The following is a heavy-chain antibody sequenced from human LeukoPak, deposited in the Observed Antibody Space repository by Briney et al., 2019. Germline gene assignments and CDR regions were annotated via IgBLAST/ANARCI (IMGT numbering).Heavy chain of an antibody. J-gene: IGHJ4*02. V-gene: IGHV1-2*06. D-gene: IGHD3-10*01. CDR1: GYTFTGYY. Sequence: GASVKVSCKASGYTFTGYYMHWVRQAPGQGLEWMGRINPNSGGTNYAQKFQGRVTMTRDTSISTAYMELSRLRSDDTAVYYCARVSGSGSYYTLSDNWGQGTLVTVSS. CDR2: INPNSGGT. CDR3: ARVSGSGSYYTLSDN.